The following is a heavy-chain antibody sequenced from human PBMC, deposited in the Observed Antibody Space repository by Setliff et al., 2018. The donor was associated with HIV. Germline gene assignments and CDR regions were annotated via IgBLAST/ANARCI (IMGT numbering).Heavy chain of an antibody. J-gene: IGHJ4*02. Sequence: SETLSLTCTVSGGSISSSNWWNWVRQPPGKGLEWIGQIYHSGSTNYNPSLKSRVTISVDKSKKQFSLKLSSVTAADTAVYYCARGGGFWSGQLDFWGQGTLVTVSS. CDR2: IYHSGST. V-gene: IGHV4-4*02. CDR1: GGSISSSNW. D-gene: IGHD3-3*01. CDR3: ARGGGFWSGQLDF.